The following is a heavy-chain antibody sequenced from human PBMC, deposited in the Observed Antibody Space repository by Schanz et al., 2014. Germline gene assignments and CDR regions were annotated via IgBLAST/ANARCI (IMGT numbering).Heavy chain of an antibody. CDR2: IIPSLGLA. J-gene: IGHJ4*02. D-gene: IGHD2-21*01. CDR1: GYTFISYG. CDR3: ARDRLECGAECYSVEVFEI. V-gene: IGHV1-69*09. Sequence: QVQLVQSGAEVKEPGASVKVSCKASGYTFISYGIKWVRQAPGQGLEWMGWIIPSLGLAKYEQKFQDKVTITADTSTTTAYMELSGLRSEDTAVYYCARDRLECGAECYSVEVFEIWGQGTLVIVSS.